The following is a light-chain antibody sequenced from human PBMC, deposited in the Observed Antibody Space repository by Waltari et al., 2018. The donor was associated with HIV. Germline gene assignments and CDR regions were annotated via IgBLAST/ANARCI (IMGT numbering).Light chain of an antibody. CDR3: QQYNNWPLT. Sequence: EIVMTQSPATLSVSPGERATISCRTSQSVSRNLAWYQQKPGQAPRLLIYGASTRATDIPARFSGSGSGTEFTLTISSLQSEDFAVYHCQQYNNWPLTFGGGTKVEIK. CDR2: GAS. J-gene: IGKJ4*01. CDR1: QSVSRN. V-gene: IGKV3-15*01.